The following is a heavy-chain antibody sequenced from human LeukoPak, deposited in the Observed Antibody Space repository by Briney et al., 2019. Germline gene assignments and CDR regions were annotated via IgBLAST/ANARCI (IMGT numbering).Heavy chain of an antibody. CDR2: ISWNSGSI. D-gene: IGHD2-2*01. CDR1: GFTFDDYA. V-gene: IGHV3-9*03. J-gene: IGHJ4*02. CDR3: AKGYCSSTSCYPFDY. Sequence: GGSLRLTCAASGFTFDDYAMHWVRQAPGKGLEWVSGISWNSGSIGYADSVKGRFTISRDNAKNSLYLQMNSLRAEDMALYYCAKGYCSSTSCYPFDYWGQGTLVTVSS.